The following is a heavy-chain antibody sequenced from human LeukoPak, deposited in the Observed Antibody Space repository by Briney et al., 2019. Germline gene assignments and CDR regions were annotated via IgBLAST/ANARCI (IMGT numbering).Heavy chain of an antibody. V-gene: IGHV3-43*02. D-gene: IGHD2-2*01. J-gene: IGHJ4*02. Sequence: GGTLRLSCAASGFSFDDYVLHWVRQAPGKGLEWVSLISGDGGSTIYTDSVKRRFTISRDNSKTSLYLQMNSLRTEDTALYYCAKDMRFRSTSYGEFDFWGQGTLVTVSS. CDR3: AKDMRFRSTSYGEFDF. CDR2: ISGDGGST. CDR1: GFSFDDYV.